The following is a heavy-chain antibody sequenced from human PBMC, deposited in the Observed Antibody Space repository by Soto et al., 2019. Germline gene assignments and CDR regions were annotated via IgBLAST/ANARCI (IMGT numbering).Heavy chain of an antibody. Sequence: QVQLQESGPGLVKPSETLSLTCTVSGGSISSYYWSWIRQPPGRGVEWIGYIYYSGSTNYNPSLKSRVTISVDPSTHQFSLRVSSVPAADTAVYYCARRWGRSFDYWGHGTLVTVSS. D-gene: IGHD2-15*01. J-gene: IGHJ4*01. CDR1: GGSISSYY. CDR3: ARRWGRSFDY. CDR2: IYYSGST. V-gene: IGHV4-59*08.